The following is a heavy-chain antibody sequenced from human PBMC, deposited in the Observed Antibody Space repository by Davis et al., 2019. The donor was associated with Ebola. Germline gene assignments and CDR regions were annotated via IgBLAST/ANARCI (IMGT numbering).Heavy chain of an antibody. CDR2: INPSGGST. CDR3: ARDLRDRLRFHYYYYYGMDV. J-gene: IGHJ6*02. D-gene: IGHD3-10*01. Sequence: ASVKVSCKASGYTFTSCYMHWVRQAPGQGLEWMGIINPSGGSTSYAQKFQGRVTMTRDTSTSTVYMELSSLRSEDTAVYYCARDLRDRLRFHYYYYYGMDVWGQGTTVTVSS. V-gene: IGHV1-46*01. CDR1: GYTFTSCY.